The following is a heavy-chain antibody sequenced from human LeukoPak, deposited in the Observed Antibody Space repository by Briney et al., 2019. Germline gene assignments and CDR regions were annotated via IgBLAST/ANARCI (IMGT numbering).Heavy chain of an antibody. Sequence: SQTLSLTCTVSGGSLSSGSYYWRWIRQPAGKGLEWGVRIYTSGSTNYNPSLKSRVPISVDTSKNQFSLKLSSVTAADTAVYYCARAHSHYYDSSGYSIDYWGQGTLVTVSS. CDR1: GGSLSSGSYY. CDR3: ARAHSHYYDSSGYSIDY. V-gene: IGHV4-61*02. D-gene: IGHD3-22*01. J-gene: IGHJ4*02. CDR2: IYTSGST.